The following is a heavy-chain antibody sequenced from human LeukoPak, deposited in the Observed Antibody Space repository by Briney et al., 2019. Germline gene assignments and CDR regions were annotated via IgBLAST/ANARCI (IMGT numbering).Heavy chain of an antibody. J-gene: IGHJ4*02. Sequence: GTSLRLSCAASEFTFSACGMHWVRQAPGKGLEWVAVISYDATYKYYADSVEGRFTISRDNSKNTLYLQMNSLRAEDTAVYYCASENYDILTGYLKIFDYWGQGTLVTVSS. CDR2: ISYDATYK. V-gene: IGHV3-30*03. D-gene: IGHD3-9*01. CDR1: EFTFSACG. CDR3: ASENYDILTGYLKIFDY.